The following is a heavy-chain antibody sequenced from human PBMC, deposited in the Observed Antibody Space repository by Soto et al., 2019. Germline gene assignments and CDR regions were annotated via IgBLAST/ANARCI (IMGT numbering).Heavy chain of an antibody. J-gene: IGHJ5*02. V-gene: IGHV1-69*13. D-gene: IGHD3-3*01. CDR3: APWSGYFNWFDP. CDR1: GATFSSYA. CDR2: IIPLLGTV. Sequence: SVKVSCKASGATFSSYAITWVRQAPGQGLEWMGGIIPLLGTVNYAQKFQGRVAVTADESTSTAYMELSSLRSEDTAVYYCAPWSGYFNWFDPWGQGTLVTVSS.